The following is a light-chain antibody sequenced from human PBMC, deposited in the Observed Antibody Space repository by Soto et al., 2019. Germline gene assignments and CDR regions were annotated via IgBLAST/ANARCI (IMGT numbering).Light chain of an antibody. V-gene: IGLV2-14*01. J-gene: IGLJ3*02. CDR1: RSDIGGYNH. CDR2: EDS. CDR3: SSYTSNNNWV. Sequence: QSALTQPASVSGSPGQSIAISCSGTRSDIGGYNHVSWYQQHPGKAPKLMIYEDSDRPSGVSDRFSGSKSGNTASLTISGLQAEDEADYYCSSYTSNNNWVFGGGTKLTVL.